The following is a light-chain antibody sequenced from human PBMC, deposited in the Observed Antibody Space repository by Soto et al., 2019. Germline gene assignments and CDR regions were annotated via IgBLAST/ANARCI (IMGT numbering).Light chain of an antibody. V-gene: IGLV2-14*01. CDR1: SSDVGAYNY. CDR2: EVS. Sequence: QSVLTQPASVSGSPGQSITISCTGTSSDVGAYNYVSWYQQHPGKAPKLMIYEVSNRPSGVSNRFSGSKSGNTASLTISGLQAEDEADYYCSSYTSSSTYVFATGTKVTVL. CDR3: SSYTSSSTYV. J-gene: IGLJ1*01.